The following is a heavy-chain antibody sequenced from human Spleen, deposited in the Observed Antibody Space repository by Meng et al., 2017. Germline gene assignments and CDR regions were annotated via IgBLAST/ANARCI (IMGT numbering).Heavy chain of an antibody. CDR1: GYSFTTYW. D-gene: IGHD1-26*01. CDR3: ARIGSHYLNPFDI. Sequence: GESLKISWKGSGYSFTTYWIGWVRQMPGKGLEWMGIIYPGDSDTRYSPSFQGQVTISADKSISTAYLQWTSLRASDTAMYYCARIGSHYLNPFDIWGQGTMVTVSS. J-gene: IGHJ3*02. V-gene: IGHV5-51*01. CDR2: IYPGDSDT.